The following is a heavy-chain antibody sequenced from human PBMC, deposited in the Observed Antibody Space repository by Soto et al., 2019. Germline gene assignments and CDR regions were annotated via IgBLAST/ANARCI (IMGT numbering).Heavy chain of an antibody. CDR2: IRAYNGNT. D-gene: IGHD6-19*01. V-gene: IGHV1-18*01. Sequence: QVQLVQSGAEVKKPGASVKVSCKASGYTFTSSGIIWVRQAPAQGLEWKGWIRAYNGNTNYAQKPQGRVTMTTDTSTSKADMELRSLRSDDTSVYDSARDLQWLVVCYFEYLGQGNLVNVSS. J-gene: IGHJ4*02. CDR3: ARDLQWLVVCYFEY. CDR1: GYTFTSSG.